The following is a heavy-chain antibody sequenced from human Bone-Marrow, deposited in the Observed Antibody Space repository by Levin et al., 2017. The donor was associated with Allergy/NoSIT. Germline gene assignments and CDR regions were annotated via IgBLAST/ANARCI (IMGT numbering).Heavy chain of an antibody. CDR2: IYPVDSDA. D-gene: IGHD7-27*01. J-gene: IGHJ4*02. CDR1: GYTFPIHW. Sequence: GASVKVSCEGSGYTFPIHWIGWVRQMPGKGLEWMGVIYPVDSDARYSPSFQGQVTISVDMSISTAYLQWSSLKASDTAMYYCARQSTNGDYFDSWGQGTQVTVSS. CDR3: ARQSTNGDYFDS. V-gene: IGHV5-51*01.